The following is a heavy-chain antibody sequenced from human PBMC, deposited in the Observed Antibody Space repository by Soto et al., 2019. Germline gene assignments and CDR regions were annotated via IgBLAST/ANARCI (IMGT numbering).Heavy chain of an antibody. CDR1: GFTFSSYW. Sequence: EVQLVESGGGLVQPGGSLRLSYAASGFTFSSYWMSWVRQAPGKGLEWVANIKQDGSEKYYVDSVKGRFTISRDNAKNSLYLQMNSLRAEDTAVYYCARGLEGSSWYRSGWFDPWGQGTLVTVSS. CDR3: ARGLEGSSWYRSGWFDP. CDR2: IKQDGSEK. J-gene: IGHJ5*02. V-gene: IGHV3-7*01. D-gene: IGHD6-13*01.